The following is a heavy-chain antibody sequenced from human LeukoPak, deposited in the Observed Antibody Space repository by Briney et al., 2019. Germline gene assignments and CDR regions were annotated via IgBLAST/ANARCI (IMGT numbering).Heavy chain of an antibody. V-gene: IGHV1-2*02. Sequence: ASVQVSCKASGYTFTSYGISWVRQAPGQWLEWMGWINPNSGGTNYAQKFQGRVTMTRDTSISTAYMELSRLRSDDTAVYYCAREIAAAGTTAYYYMDVWGKGTTVTVSS. CDR3: AREIAAAGTTAYYYMDV. J-gene: IGHJ6*03. CDR2: INPNSGGT. CDR1: GYTFTSYG. D-gene: IGHD6-13*01.